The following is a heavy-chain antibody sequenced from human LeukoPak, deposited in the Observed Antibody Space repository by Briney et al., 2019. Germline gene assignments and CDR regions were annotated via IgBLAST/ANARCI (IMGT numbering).Heavy chain of an antibody. CDR1: GFTFSSYA. J-gene: IGHJ4*02. D-gene: IGHD3-22*01. Sequence: GGSLRLSCAASGFTFSSYAMHWVRQAPGKGLEWVAVISYDGSNKYYADCVKGRFTISRDNSKNTLYLQMNSLRAEDTAVYYCAREGRDYYDSSGYYYRFDYWGQGTLVTVSS. CDR3: AREGRDYYDSSGYYYRFDY. V-gene: IGHV3-30-3*01. CDR2: ISYDGSNK.